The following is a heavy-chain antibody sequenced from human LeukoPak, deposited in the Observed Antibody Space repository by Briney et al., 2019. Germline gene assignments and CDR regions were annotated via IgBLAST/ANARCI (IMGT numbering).Heavy chain of an antibody. Sequence: ASVTVSCTASGYTFTGYYMHWVRQAPGQGLEWMGWINPKSGGTNYAQKLQGRVTMTRDTSISTAYMELSRLRSDDTAVYYCVACYFDCLFYFDYWGQGTLVTVSS. D-gene: IGHD3-9*01. CDR2: INPKSGGT. V-gene: IGHV1-2*02. J-gene: IGHJ4*02. CDR3: VACYFDCLFYFDY. CDR1: GYTFTGYY.